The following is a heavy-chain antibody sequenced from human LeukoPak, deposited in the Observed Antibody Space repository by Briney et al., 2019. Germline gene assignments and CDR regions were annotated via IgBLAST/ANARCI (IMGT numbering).Heavy chain of an antibody. CDR3: ASWIQLWLLDY. D-gene: IGHD5-18*01. CDR2: ISAYNGNT. CDR1: GYTFTSYG. V-gene: IGHV1-18*01. J-gene: IGHJ4*02. Sequence: ASVKVSCKASGYTFTSYGISWVRQAPGQGLEWMGWISAYNGNTNYAQKLQGRVTMTTDTSTTTAYMELRSLRSDDTAVYYCASWIQLWLLDYWGQGTLVTVSS.